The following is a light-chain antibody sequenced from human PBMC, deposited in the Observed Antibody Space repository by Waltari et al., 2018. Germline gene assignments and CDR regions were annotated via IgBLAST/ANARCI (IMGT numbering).Light chain of an antibody. J-gene: IGLJ7*01. V-gene: IGLV1-44*01. CDR2: KNN. CDR3: ATWDDSLNGAV. CDR1: ISNIGSNA. Sequence: QSVLTQAPSASGTPGQRVTISCSGSISNIGSNAVNWYQQLPGTAPKLLIYKNNRLPSGVPDRFSGSRSGTSASLAISGLQSDDDADYYCATWDDSLNGAVFGGGTQLTVL.